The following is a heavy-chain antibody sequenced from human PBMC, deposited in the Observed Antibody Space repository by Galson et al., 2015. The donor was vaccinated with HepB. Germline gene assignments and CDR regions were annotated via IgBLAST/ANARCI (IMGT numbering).Heavy chain of an antibody. CDR1: GFTFSSYE. D-gene: IGHD5-12*01. V-gene: IGHV3-48*03. Sequence: SLRLSCAASGFTFSSYEMNWVRQAPGKGLEWVSYISSSGSTIYYADSVKGRFTISRDNAKNSLYLQMNSLRAEDTAVYYCARDPLPSAYDENGMAVWGQATTVTVSS. CDR2: ISSSGSTI. CDR3: ARDPLPSAYDENGMAV. J-gene: IGHJ6*02.